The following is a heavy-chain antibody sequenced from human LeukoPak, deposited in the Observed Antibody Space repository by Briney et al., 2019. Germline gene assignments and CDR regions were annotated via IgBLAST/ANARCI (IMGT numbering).Heavy chain of an antibody. D-gene: IGHD6-13*01. Sequence: PGGSLRLSCAASGFTFSNYAMSWVRQAPGKGLEWVSAISGTGYNTYYADSVKGRFTISRDNSKNTVYLQINTLRAEDTAVYYRAKGSYGSPPRVDYWGQGTLVTVSS. J-gene: IGHJ4*02. CDR3: AKGSYGSPPRVDY. CDR1: GFTFSNYA. V-gene: IGHV3-23*01. CDR2: ISGTGYNT.